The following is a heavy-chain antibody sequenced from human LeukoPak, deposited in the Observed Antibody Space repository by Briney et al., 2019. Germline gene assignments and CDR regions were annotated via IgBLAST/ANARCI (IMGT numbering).Heavy chain of an antibody. Sequence: SETLSLTCTVSGGSISSYFWTWIRQPAGKGLEWIGRIFTSGSTNYNPSLKSRVTMSVDTSKNQFSLKLSSVTAADTAVHYCARADRALVDAFDIWGQGTMVTVSS. CDR3: ARADRALVDAFDI. CDR2: IFTSGST. J-gene: IGHJ3*02. V-gene: IGHV4-4*07. CDR1: GGSISSYF.